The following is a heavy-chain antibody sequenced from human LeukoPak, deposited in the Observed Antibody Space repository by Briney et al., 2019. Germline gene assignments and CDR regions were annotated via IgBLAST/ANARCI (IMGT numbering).Heavy chain of an antibody. V-gene: IGHV1-46*01. D-gene: IGHD6-19*01. CDR2: INPSGGST. J-gene: IGHJ3*02. CDR1: GGTFSSYA. CDR3: AHAVEDAFDI. Sequence: ASVKVSCKASGGTFSSYAISWVRQAPGQGLEWMGIINPSGGSTSYAQKFQGRVTMTRDTSTSTVYMELSSLRSEDTAVYYCAHAVEDAFDIWGQGTMVTVSS.